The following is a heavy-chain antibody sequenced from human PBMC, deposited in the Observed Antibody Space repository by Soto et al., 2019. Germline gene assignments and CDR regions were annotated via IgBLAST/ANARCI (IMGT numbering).Heavy chain of an antibody. Sequence: QVQLVESGGGVVQPGRSLRLSCAASGFTFSTYAMHWVRQAPGKGLEWVATISDDGSNKYYADSVKGRFTISRDNSKDTLWLQMNSLRAEDTAVYYCPREGHGDWFYPWGQGTLVTVSS. CDR1: GFTFSTYA. J-gene: IGHJ5*02. V-gene: IGHV3-30-3*01. D-gene: IGHD3-10*01. CDR2: ISDDGSNK. CDR3: PREGHGDWFYP.